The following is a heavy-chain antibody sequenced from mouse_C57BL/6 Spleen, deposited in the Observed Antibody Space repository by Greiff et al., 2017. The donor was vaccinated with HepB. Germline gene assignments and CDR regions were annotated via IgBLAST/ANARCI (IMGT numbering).Heavy chain of an antibody. Sequence: QVQLKQSGAELVRPGTLVKVSCKASGYAFTNYLIEWVKQRPGQGLEWIGVINPGSGGTNYNEKFKGKATLTADKSSSTAYMQLSSLTSEDSAVYFCYQRAMDYWGQGTSVTVSS. J-gene: IGHJ4*01. V-gene: IGHV1-54*01. CDR1: GYAFTNYL. CDR2: INPGSGGT. CDR3: YQRAMDY. D-gene: IGHD5-5*01.